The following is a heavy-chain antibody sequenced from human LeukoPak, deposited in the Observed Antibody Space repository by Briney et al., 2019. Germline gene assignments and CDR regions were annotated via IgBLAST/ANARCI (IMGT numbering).Heavy chain of an antibody. CDR3: ARDPTGASV. J-gene: IGHJ6*04. CDR1: GFSVSNNC. CDR2: IYAGGSA. V-gene: IGHV3-53*01. D-gene: IGHD1-14*01. Sequence: GGSLRLSCAASGFSVSNNCISWVRQPPGKGLEWISVIYAGGSAFYTDSVKGRFTTSRDNSKNTVYLQMDRLTPEDTAVYYCARDPTGASVWGRGTTVTVSS.